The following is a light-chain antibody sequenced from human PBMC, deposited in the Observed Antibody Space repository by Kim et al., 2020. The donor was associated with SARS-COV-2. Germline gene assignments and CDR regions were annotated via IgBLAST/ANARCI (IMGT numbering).Light chain of an antibody. J-gene: IGLJ3*02. CDR3: SLNYAGGRM. V-gene: IGLV7-46*01. CDR2: DTN. Sequence: QAVVTQEPSLTVSPGWTVTLTCGSNTGPVTSNQWPYWVQQKPGQVPRTLIYDTNNKHSWTTARFSGSLFGGKAALTLSGAQPDDEADYYCSLNYAGGRMFGGWTPLNVL. CDR1: TGPVTSNQW.